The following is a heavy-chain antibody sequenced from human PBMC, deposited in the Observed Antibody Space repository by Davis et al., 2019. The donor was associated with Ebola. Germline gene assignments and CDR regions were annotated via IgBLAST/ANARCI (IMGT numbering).Heavy chain of an antibody. J-gene: IGHJ4*02. V-gene: IGHV4-39*01. D-gene: IGHD6-13*01. Sequence: SETLSLTCAVYGGSFRGYFWGWIRQPPGKGLEWIGSIYYSGSTYYNPSRKSRVTISVDTSKKQFSLKLSSVTAADTAVYYCARRIAAAYLDYWGQGTLVTVSS. CDR2: IYYSGST. CDR3: ARRIAAAYLDY. CDR1: GGSFRGYF.